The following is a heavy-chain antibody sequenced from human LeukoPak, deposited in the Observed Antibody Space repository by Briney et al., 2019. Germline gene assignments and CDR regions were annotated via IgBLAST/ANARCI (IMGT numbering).Heavy chain of an antibody. D-gene: IGHD3-10*01. J-gene: IGHJ1*01. CDR2: IRYDGSNK. Sequence: PGGSLRLSCAASGFTFSSYGMHWVRQAPGKGLEWVAFIRYDGSNKYYADSVKGRFTISRDNSKNTLYLQMNSLRAEDTAVYYCAKSRGQQTQPLAEYFQHWGQGTLVTVSS. V-gene: IGHV3-30*02. CDR3: AKSRGQQTQPLAEYFQH. CDR1: GFTFSSYG.